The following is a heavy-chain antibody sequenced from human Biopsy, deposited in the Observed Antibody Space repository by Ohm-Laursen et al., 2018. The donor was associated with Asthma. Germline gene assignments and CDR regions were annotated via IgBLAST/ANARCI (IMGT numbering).Heavy chain of an antibody. D-gene: IGHD4-17*01. CDR3: ARTTYGHDGFDP. Sequence: SQTLSLTCTVSGGSINIGDYYWSWIRQHPGKGLEWIGYIYYSGSTYYNPSLKSRVTISVDTSKNQFSLSLTSVTAADTAVYYCARTTYGHDGFDPWGQGTLVTVSS. CDR2: IYYSGST. J-gene: IGHJ5*02. V-gene: IGHV4-31*03. CDR1: GGSINIGDYY.